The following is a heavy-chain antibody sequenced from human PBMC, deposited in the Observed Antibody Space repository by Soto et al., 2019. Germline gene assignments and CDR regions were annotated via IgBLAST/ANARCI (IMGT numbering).Heavy chain of an antibody. V-gene: IGHV1-18*01. CDR3: ARGVGSGSYYNQYNWFDP. D-gene: IGHD3-10*01. J-gene: IGHJ5*02. CDR2: INVYNGNT. CDR1: GFTFTNYG. Sequence: GASVKGSFKASGFTFTNYGISWVRQAPGKRFEWMGWINVYNGNTKYAQKVQGRVTMTTDTSTSTAYMELRSLRSDDTAVYYCARGVGSGSYYNQYNWFDPWGQGTLVTVSS.